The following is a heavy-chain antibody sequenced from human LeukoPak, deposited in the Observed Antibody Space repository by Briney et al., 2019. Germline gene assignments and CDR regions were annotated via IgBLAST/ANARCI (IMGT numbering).Heavy chain of an antibody. D-gene: IGHD3-3*01. Sequence: PGGSLRLSCAASGFTFSSYAMHWVRQAPGKGLEWVANIKQDGSEKYYVDSVKGRFTISRDNAKNSLYLQMNSLRAEDTAVYYCARDPLRFLEWLLPPGYYYYMDVWGKGTTVTVSS. V-gene: IGHV3-7*01. CDR1: GFTFSSYA. J-gene: IGHJ6*03. CDR3: ARDPLRFLEWLLPPGYYYYMDV. CDR2: IKQDGSEK.